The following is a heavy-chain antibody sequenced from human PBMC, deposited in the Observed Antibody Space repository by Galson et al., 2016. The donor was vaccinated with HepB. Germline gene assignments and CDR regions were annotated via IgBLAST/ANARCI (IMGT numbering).Heavy chain of an antibody. J-gene: IGHJ4*02. D-gene: IGHD1/OR15-1a*01. Sequence: SLRLSCAVSGLTVSGDYMSWVRQAPGKGLEWVSVLYRDGSTYYADSVEGRFTISRDNSRNTLYLQMNSLRAEDTAMYYCAKGTTLQVHFGYFDHWGQGTLVTVSS. V-gene: IGHV3-53*01. CDR1: GLTVSGDY. CDR3: AKGTTLQVHFGYFDH. CDR2: LYRDGST.